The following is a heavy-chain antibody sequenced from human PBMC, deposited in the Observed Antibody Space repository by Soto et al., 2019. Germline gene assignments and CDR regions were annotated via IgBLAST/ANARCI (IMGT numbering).Heavy chain of an antibody. V-gene: IGHV3-33*01. CDR1: GFTFSSYG. CDR2: IWYDGSNK. Sequence: GWSLRLSCAASGFTFSSYGMHWVRQAPGKGLEWVAFIWYDGSNKYYADSVKGRFTISRDNSKNTLYLQMNSLRAEDTAVYYCAREGYSSAWYDLDYWGQGTLGTVSS. CDR3: AREGYSSAWYDLDY. J-gene: IGHJ4*02. D-gene: IGHD6-19*01.